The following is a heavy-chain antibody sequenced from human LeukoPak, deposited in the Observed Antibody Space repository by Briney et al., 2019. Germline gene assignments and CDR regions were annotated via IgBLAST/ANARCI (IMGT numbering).Heavy chain of an antibody. CDR2: IIPIFGTA. J-gene: IGHJ4*02. V-gene: IGHV1-69*13. CDR1: GYTFTSYG. Sequence: SVKVSCKASGYTFTSYGISWVRQAPGQGLEWMGGIIPIFGTANYAQKFQGRVTITADESTSTAYMELSSLRSEDTAVYYCARWVDTAMVETFDYWGQGTLVTVSS. D-gene: IGHD5-18*01. CDR3: ARWVDTAMVETFDY.